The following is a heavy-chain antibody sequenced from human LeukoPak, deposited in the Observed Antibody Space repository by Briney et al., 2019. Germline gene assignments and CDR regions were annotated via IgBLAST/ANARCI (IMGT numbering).Heavy chain of an antibody. D-gene: IGHD6-13*01. V-gene: IGHV3-30*02. CDR1: GFTFSSYG. J-gene: IGHJ4*02. Sequence: PGGSLRLSCAASGFTFSSYGIHWVRQAPGKGLEWVAFIRYDGSNKYYADSVKGRFTISRDISKNTVYLQMNSLRAEDTAVYYCAKPLIIAATGEFDYWGQGTLVTVSS. CDR3: AKPLIIAATGEFDY. CDR2: IRYDGSNK.